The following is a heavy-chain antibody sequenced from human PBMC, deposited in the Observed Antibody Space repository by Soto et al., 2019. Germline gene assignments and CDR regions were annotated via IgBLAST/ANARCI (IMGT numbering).Heavy chain of an antibody. V-gene: IGHV4-59*01. D-gene: IGHD1-7*01. Sequence: PSETLSLTCTFSGGSIRSYYWSLIRQPPGKGLEWIGYIYYSGSTNYNPSLKSRVTISVDTSKNQFSLKLSSVTAADTAVYYCGRGANWNYRGNYFDYWGQGTLVTVSS. CDR2: IYYSGST. CDR1: GGSIRSYY. J-gene: IGHJ4*02. CDR3: GRGANWNYRGNYFDY.